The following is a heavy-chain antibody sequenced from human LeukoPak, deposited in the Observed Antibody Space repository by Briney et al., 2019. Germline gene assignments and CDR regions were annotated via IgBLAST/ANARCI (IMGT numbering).Heavy chain of an antibody. D-gene: IGHD1-20*01. CDR3: ARHSNWNGGVDWFDP. J-gene: IGHJ5*02. CDR2: IHYSGSP. V-gene: IGHV4-59*08. Sequence: PSETLSLTCTVSGGSNYWSWIRQPPGKRLEWIAYIHYSGSPHYNPSLKSRVTLSIDTSENQLSLRLNSVTAADTAVYYCARHSNWNGGVDWFDPWGQGTQVTVSS. CDR1: GGSNY.